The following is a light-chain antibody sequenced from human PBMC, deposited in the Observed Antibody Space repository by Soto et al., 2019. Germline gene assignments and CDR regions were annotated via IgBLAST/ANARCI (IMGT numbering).Light chain of an antibody. Sequence: DIVMTQSPLSLAVTPVEPASISCRSSQSLLHSNGYNYLDWYLQKPGQSPQLLIYLGSNRASGVPDRFSGSGSGTDFTLKISRVEAEDVGVYYCMQALQTPRTFGQGTKVEIK. V-gene: IGKV2-28*01. J-gene: IGKJ1*01. CDR2: LGS. CDR1: QSLLHSNGYNY. CDR3: MQALQTPRT.